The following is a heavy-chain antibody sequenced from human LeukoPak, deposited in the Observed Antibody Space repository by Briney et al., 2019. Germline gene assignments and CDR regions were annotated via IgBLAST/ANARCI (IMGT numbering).Heavy chain of an antibody. Sequence: SETLSLTCAVSGGSISSGGYSWSWIRQPPGKGLEWIGYIYHSGSTYYNPSLKSRVTISVDRSKNQFSLKLSSVTAADTAVYYCARGVLLWFGEFPSWFDPWGQGTLVTVSS. CDR3: ARGVLLWFGEFPSWFDP. V-gene: IGHV4-30-2*01. CDR2: IYHSGST. D-gene: IGHD3-10*01. CDR1: GGSISSGGYS. J-gene: IGHJ5*02.